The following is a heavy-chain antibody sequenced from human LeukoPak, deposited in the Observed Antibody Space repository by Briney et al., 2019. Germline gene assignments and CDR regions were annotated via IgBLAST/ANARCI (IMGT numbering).Heavy chain of an antibody. J-gene: IGHJ6*03. CDR2: IYPGDSDT. V-gene: IGHV5-51*01. CDR3: VSPAVGYYDYSSMAV. CDR1: GYPFTRYW. Sequence: PGESLKISCQASGYPFTRYWIGWVRQMPGKGLEWMGVIYPGDSDTRYGPSFQGHVTISADKSIGVAYLQWSSLKASDTATYYCVSPAVGYYDYSSMAVWGKGTTVVVSS.